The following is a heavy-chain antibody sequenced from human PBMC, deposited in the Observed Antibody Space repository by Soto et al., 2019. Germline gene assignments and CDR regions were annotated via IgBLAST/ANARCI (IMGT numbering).Heavy chain of an antibody. D-gene: IGHD1-26*01. CDR2: ISGSGFKK. CDR1: GFIFENFG. V-gene: IGHV3-23*01. J-gene: IGHJ5*02. Sequence: GGSLGLSCAASGFIFENFGMSWVRQAPGKGLEWISSISGSGFKKYYADSVKGRFTISRDNSKSTVYLELNNLSAEDTAVYHCAKNQGVELVPLATVDWFDPWGQASVVTVSS. CDR3: AKNQGVELVPLATVDWFDP.